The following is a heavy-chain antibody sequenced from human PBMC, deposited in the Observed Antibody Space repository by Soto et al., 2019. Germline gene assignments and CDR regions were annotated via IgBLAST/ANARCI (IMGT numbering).Heavy chain of an antibody. V-gene: IGHV4-59*08. CDR3: ARLDLVYAMGYYYYYMDV. D-gene: IGHD2-8*01. J-gene: IGHJ6*03. CDR2: IYYSGST. CDR1: GGSISSYY. Sequence: SETLSLTCTVSGGSISSYYWSWIRQPPGKGLEWIGYIYYSGSTNYNPSLKSRVTISVDTSKNQFSLKLSSVTAADTAVYYCARLDLVYAMGYYYYYMDVWGKGTTVTVSS.